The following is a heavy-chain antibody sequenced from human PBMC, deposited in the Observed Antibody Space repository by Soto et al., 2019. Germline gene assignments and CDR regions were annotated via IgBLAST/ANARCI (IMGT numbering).Heavy chain of an antibody. Sequence: GGSLRLSCAASGITTSTYWMGWFRQAPGRGLEWVATIKQDGTEKHYMDSLKGRFTISRDDAINSLYLQMSSLRAEDTAVYFCVTGDHADYWGQGTLVTVSS. CDR3: VTGDHADY. CDR1: GITTSTYW. J-gene: IGHJ4*02. D-gene: IGHD3-10*01. V-gene: IGHV3-7*03. CDR2: IKQDGTEK.